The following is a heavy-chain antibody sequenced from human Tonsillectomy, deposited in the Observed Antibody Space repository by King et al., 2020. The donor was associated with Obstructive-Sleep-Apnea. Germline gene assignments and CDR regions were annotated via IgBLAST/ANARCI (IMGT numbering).Heavy chain of an antibody. D-gene: IGHD6-13*01. CDR1: GGSISGYY. Sequence: VQLQESGPGLVKPSETLSLTCTVSGGSISGYYWSWIRQPPGKGLEWIAYIYYSGSTRYIPSLKSRVTISVDTSKNQFSLKMKSVTAADTAVYYCARQASSSLTLGWFDPWGQGTLVTVSS. J-gene: IGHJ5*02. V-gene: IGHV4-59*01. CDR2: IYYSGST. CDR3: ARQASSSLTLGWFDP.